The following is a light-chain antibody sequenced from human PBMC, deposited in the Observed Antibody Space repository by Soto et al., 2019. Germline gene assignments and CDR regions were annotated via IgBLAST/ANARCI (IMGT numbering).Light chain of an antibody. CDR2: GAS. Sequence: EKVMTQSPATLSMSPGERATLSCRASQGVSNFLAWYQQKPGQAPRLLIYGASTRATGVPARFSGSGSGTEFTLTISSLQSEDFAVYYCQQYSNWPSWTFGQGTKVEV. CDR3: QQYSNWPSWT. J-gene: IGKJ1*01. CDR1: QGVSNF. V-gene: IGKV3-15*01.